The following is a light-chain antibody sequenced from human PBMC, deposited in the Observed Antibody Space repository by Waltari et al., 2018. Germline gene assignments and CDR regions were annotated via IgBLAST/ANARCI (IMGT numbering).Light chain of an antibody. V-gene: IGLV4-69*01. J-gene: IGLJ3*02. CDR2: LNSDGSH. CDR3: QTWGTGIWV. Sequence: QLVLTQSPSASASLGASVKLTCTLSSGHSSYAIAWHQQQPEKGPRYLMKLNSDGSHSKGDGIPDRFSVSSSGAERYLTISSLQCEDEADYYCQTWGTGIWVCGGGTKLTVL. CDR1: SGHSSYA.